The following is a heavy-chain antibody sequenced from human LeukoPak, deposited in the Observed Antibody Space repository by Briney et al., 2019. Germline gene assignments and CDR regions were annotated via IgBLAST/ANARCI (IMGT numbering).Heavy chain of an antibody. Sequence: SETLSLTCTVSGGSISSGGYYWSWLRQHPGKGLEWIVYIYYSGSTYYNPSLKSRVTISVDTSKNQFSLKLSSVTAADTAVYYCARAKGYCSGGSRYLHYYGMDVWGQGTTVTVSS. J-gene: IGHJ6*02. V-gene: IGHV4-31*03. CDR2: IYYSGST. CDR3: ARAKGYCSGGSRYLHYYGMDV. D-gene: IGHD2-15*01. CDR1: GGSISSGGYY.